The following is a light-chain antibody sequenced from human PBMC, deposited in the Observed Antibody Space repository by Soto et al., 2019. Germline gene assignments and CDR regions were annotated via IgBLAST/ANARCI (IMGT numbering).Light chain of an antibody. CDR2: KAS. J-gene: IGKJ1*01. Sequence: DIRMTQSPSSFSASTGDRVTITCRASQTISSWLAWYQQKPGKAPKLLIYKASTLKSGVPSRFSGSGSGTELTITISSLQPDDFETYYCQHYNSYSEAFGQGTKVDIK. CDR3: QHYNSYSEA. V-gene: IGKV1-5*03. CDR1: QTISSW.